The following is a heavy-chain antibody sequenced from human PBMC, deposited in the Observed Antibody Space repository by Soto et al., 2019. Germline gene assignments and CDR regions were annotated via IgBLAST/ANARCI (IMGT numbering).Heavy chain of an antibody. CDR2: INLNSGGT. CDR3: AATGRKKY. Sequence: ASVKVSCKASGYTFTGYYIHWVRQAPGQGLEWMGWINLNSGGTNYAQKFQGRVTMTRDTSISTAYMDLTSLTSDDTAVYYCAATGRKKYWGQGTLVTVSS. V-gene: IGHV1-2*02. J-gene: IGHJ4*02. CDR1: GYTFTGYY.